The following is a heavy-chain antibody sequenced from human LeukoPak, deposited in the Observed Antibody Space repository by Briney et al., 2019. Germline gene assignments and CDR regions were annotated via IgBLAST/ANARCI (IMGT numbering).Heavy chain of an antibody. Sequence: ASVKVSCKASGYTFTSYDINWVRQATGQGLEWMGWMNPNSGNTGYAQKFQGRVTMTRNTSISTAYMELSSLRSEDTAVYYCAXXXGXVVTTTDAFDIWGQGTMVTVSS. CDR2: MNPNSGNT. D-gene: IGHD2-21*02. V-gene: IGHV1-8*01. J-gene: IGHJ3*02. CDR3: AXXXGXVVTTTDAFDI. CDR1: GYTFTSYD.